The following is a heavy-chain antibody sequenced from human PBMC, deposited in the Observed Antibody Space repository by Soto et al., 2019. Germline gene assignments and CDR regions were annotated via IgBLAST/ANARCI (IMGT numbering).Heavy chain of an antibody. D-gene: IGHD1-1*01. CDR2: INHSGST. CDR1: GGSITNTNW. CDR3: ALGTGYYYHYGIDV. V-gene: IGHV4-4*02. J-gene: IGHJ6*02. Sequence: SETLSLTCAVSGGSITNTNWWTWVRQPPGKGLEWIGEINHSGSTNYNPSLKSRVTISIDKPKNQFPLKLISVTAADTAVYYCALGTGYYYHYGIDVWGQGTTVTVSS.